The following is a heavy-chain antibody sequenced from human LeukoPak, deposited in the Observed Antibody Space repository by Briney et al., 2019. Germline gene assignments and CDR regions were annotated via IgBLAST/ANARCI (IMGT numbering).Heavy chain of an antibody. CDR3: AKGSHVSSGYYFDY. Sequence: GGSLRLSCAASGFTFSDYVMGWVRQAPGKGLEWVSSITGSGHNTYYADSVKGRCTISRDNSKNTLYLQMNSLRAEDTALYYCAKGSHVSSGYYFDYWGRGSLVTVSA. CDR1: GFTFSDYV. CDR2: ITGSGHNT. V-gene: IGHV3-23*01. J-gene: IGHJ4*02. D-gene: IGHD3-22*01.